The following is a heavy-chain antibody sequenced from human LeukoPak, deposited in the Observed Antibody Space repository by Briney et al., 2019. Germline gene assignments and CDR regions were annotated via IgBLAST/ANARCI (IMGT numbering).Heavy chain of an antibody. CDR2: INSDGSWT. Sequence: GGSLRLSCAASGNYWMHWVRQAPGKGLVWVSHINSDGSWTSYADSAKGRFTISKDNAKNTVYLQMNSLRAEDTAVYYCVSFYDTYWGRGTLVTVSS. CDR3: VSFYDTY. CDR1: GNYW. J-gene: IGHJ4*02. V-gene: IGHV3-74*01. D-gene: IGHD2/OR15-2a*01.